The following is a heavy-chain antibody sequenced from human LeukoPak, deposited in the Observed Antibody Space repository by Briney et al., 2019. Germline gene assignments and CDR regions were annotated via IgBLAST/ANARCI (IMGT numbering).Heavy chain of an antibody. CDR2: IYYSGGN. Sequence: PSETLSLTCTVSGGSIGTYYWSWIRQPPGKGLEWIGYIYYSGGNSYNPSLESRVTISVDTSNNQFSLKLSSVTAADTAVYFCARQGYTYGNFDYWGQGTLVTVSS. CDR1: GGSIGTYY. J-gene: IGHJ4*02. V-gene: IGHV4-59*01. D-gene: IGHD5-18*01. CDR3: ARQGYTYGNFDY.